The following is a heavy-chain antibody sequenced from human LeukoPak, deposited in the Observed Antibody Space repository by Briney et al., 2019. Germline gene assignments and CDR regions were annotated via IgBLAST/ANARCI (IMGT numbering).Heavy chain of an antibody. CDR1: GGTFSSYA. V-gene: IGHV1-69*01. J-gene: IGHJ4*02. CDR3: AYSSSWDLVPRFDY. Sequence: SVKVSCKASGGTFSSYAISWVRQAPGQGLEWMGGIIPIFGTANYAQKFQGRVTITADESTSTAYMELSSLRSEDTAVYYCAYSSSWDLVPRFDYWGQGTPVTVSS. D-gene: IGHD6-13*01. CDR2: IIPIFGTA.